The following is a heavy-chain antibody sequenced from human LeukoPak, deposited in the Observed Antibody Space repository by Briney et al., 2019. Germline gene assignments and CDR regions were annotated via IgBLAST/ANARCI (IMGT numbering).Heavy chain of an antibody. CDR1: GFTFSSYA. V-gene: IGHV3-30-3*01. Sequence: PGRSLRLSCAASGFTFSSYAMHWVRQAPGKGLEWVAVISYDGSNKYYADSVKGRFTISRDNSKNTLYLQMNSLRAEDTAVYYCARDRAYYDIFRYFDYWGQGTLVTVSS. CDR2: ISYDGSNK. CDR3: ARDRAYYDIFRYFDY. D-gene: IGHD3-9*01. J-gene: IGHJ4*02.